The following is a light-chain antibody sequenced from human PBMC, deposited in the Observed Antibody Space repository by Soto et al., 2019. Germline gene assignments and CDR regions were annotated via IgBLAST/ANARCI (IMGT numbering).Light chain of an antibody. CDR1: QSVSSN. CDR3: QQYNNWPQT. V-gene: IGKV3-15*01. J-gene: IGKJ1*01. CDR2: GAS. Sequence: EIVLTQSPATLSSSPGERATLFCRASQSVSSNLAWYQQKPGQAPRLLIYGASTRATGIPARFSGSGSGTEFTLTISSLQSEDFAVYYCQQYNNWPQTFGQGTKVDI.